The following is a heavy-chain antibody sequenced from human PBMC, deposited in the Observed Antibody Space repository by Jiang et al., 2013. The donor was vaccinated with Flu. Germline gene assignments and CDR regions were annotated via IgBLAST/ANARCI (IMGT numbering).Heavy chain of an antibody. Sequence: VQLVESGGGLVQPGGSLRLSCAASGFAFGDFAMSWVRQAPGRGLEWVATISGSGTRTYYAASVRGRFTVSRDNSKRTLHLQMNSLGAEATAIYYCAKDREESAVAGPFDYWGQGALVTVSS. CDR3: AKDREESAVAGPFDY. CDR1: GFAFGDFA. V-gene: IGHV3-23*04. CDR2: ISGSGTRT. J-gene: IGHJ4*02. D-gene: IGHD6-19*01.